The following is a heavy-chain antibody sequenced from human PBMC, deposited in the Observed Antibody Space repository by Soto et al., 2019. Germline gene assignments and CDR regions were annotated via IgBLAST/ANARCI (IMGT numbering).Heavy chain of an antibody. CDR3: ARDSLALFDS. Sequence: QVQLQESGPGLVKPSETLSLTCTVSDGSVSSGSYYWTWMRQPPGKGLEWLGYIYSSGSTLYNPSLKSRVIISADTSMNQFSRKLSSVTAADTAVYYCARDSLALFDSWGQGTLVTVSA. D-gene: IGHD5-12*01. J-gene: IGHJ4*02. CDR1: DGSVSSGSYY. V-gene: IGHV4-61*01. CDR2: IYSSGST.